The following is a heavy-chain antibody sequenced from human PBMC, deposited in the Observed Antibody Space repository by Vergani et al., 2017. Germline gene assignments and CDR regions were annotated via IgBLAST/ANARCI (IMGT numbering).Heavy chain of an antibody. CDR3: AKDLGTSSGGGWFDP. CDR2: ISWNSGAV. J-gene: IGHJ5*02. V-gene: IGHV3-9*01. CDR1: GITFWKFG. Sequence: EVDLVESGGGLAQPGGSLRLSCEASGITFWKFGMHWVRQGPGKGLEWVSGISWNSGAVDYADSVKGRFTISRDNAKNSLYLQMNSLRAEDTALYYCAKDLGTSSGGGWFDPWGQGTLVTVSS. D-gene: IGHD6-6*01.